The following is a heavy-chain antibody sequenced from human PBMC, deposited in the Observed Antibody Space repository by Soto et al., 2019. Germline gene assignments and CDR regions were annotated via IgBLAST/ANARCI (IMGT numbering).Heavy chain of an antibody. CDR2: INPSGGTI. V-gene: IGHV1-46*03. Sequence: EASVKVSCKASGYTFTSYYMHWVRQAPGQGLEWMGVINPSGGTINYAQKFQGRLTLTRDTSTSTVYMELSSLRSEDTAVYYCALGYCSGDSCRALGYCGQGAPVTVSS. CDR1: GYTFTSYY. CDR3: ALGYCSGDSCRALGY. J-gene: IGHJ4*02. D-gene: IGHD2-15*01.